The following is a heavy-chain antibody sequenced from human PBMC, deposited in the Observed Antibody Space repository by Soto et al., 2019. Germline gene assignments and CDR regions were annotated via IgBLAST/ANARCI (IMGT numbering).Heavy chain of an antibody. Sequence: QVQLVQSGAEVKTPGASVKVSCRASGYSFRTHGISWVRQAPGQGLEWMGWISTYDDQTNFPQKFQGRITMTTDTSTSTAYMELRSVRSDDTAVYFCARDLGYCNSSGCFRNWFDPWGQGTVVTVSS. D-gene: IGHD2-15*01. CDR2: ISTYDDQT. J-gene: IGHJ5*02. CDR1: GYSFRTHG. CDR3: ARDLGYCNSSGCFRNWFDP. V-gene: IGHV1-18*01.